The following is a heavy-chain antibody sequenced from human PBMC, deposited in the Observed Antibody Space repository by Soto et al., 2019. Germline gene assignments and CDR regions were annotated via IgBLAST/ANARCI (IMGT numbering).Heavy chain of an antibody. CDR1: GFSFSSFG. CDR2: ISGSGADT. D-gene: IGHD3-3*01. V-gene: IGHV3-23*01. Sequence: EVQLLESGGSLVQPGGSLRLSCSASGFSFSSFGMSWVRQDPGKGLEWVSSISGSGADTFYGDSVRGRFTISRDNSKNTLFLEMNGLTAEDTAVYYCEKSPIFGVVTHYFVHWGQGTLVTVSS. J-gene: IGHJ4*02. CDR3: EKSPIFGVVTHYFVH.